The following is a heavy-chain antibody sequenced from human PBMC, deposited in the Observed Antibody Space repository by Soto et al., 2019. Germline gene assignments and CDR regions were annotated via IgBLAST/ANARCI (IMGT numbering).Heavy chain of an antibody. V-gene: IGHV6-1*01. CDR3: ARAASTVTTYYYYYYMDV. Sequence: SQTLSLTCAISGDSVSSNSAAWNWIRQSPSRGLEWLGRTYYRSKWYNDYAVSVKSRITINPDTSKNQFSLQLNSVTPEDTAVYYCARAASTVTTYYYYYYMDVWGKGTTVTVSS. D-gene: IGHD4-17*01. J-gene: IGHJ6*03. CDR2: TYYRSKWYN. CDR1: GDSVSSNSAA.